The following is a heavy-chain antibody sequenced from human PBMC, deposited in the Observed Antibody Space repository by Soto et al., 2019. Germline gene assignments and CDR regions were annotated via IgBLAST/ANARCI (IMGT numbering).Heavy chain of an antibody. V-gene: IGHV4-39*01. J-gene: IGHJ5*02. CDR3: ARLHCDSPNCVPLDP. CDR2: IYYSGTS. CDR1: GGSIRDDRYY. D-gene: IGHD2-2*01. Sequence: QLQLQESGPGLVKPSETLSLTCTVSGGSIRDDRYYWGWIRQPPGKGLEWIGSIYYSGTSSYNPSRKSRVTMSVDTSKKQLSLRLSSVTAADTAVYDCARLHCDSPNCVPLDPWGQGTLVIVSS.